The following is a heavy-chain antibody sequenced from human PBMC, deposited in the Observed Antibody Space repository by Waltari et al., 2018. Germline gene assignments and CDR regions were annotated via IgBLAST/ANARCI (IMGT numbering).Heavy chain of an antibody. V-gene: IGHV3-23*01. J-gene: IGHJ4*02. CDR1: GFTFSSYA. CDR3: AKNRDFYAAETWPD. D-gene: IGHD3-10*01. Sequence: EVQLLESGGGLVQPGGSLRLSCAASGFTFSSYAMSWVRQAPGKGLEWVAAVRGSGDGTYYADSVKGRFTISRDNSKNTLFLQMNSLRADDTAVYYCAKNRDFYAAETWPDWGQGTLVTVSS. CDR2: VRGSGDGT.